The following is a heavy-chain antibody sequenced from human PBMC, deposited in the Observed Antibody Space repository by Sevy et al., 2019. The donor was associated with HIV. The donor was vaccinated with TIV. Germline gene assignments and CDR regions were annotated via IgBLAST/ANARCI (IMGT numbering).Heavy chain of an antibody. CDR3: AKHYIHDIADGWYFDL. J-gene: IGHJ2*01. CDR2: ISGGGGGT. D-gene: IGHD6-13*01. Sequence: GGSLRLSCAASGFTFNNYAMSWVRQAPGKGLEGKGLEWVSTISGGGGGTDYADSVRGGFTISRDKSKNTLYLQVNSLRVEDTAVYYCAKHYIHDIADGWYFDLWGRGTLVTVSS. CDR1: GFTFNNYA. V-gene: IGHV3-23*01.